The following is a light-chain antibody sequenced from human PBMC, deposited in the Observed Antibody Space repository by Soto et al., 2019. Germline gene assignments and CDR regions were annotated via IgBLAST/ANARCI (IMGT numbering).Light chain of an antibody. J-gene: IGKJ3*01. V-gene: IGKV3-11*01. CDR3: QQRSNGLS. CDR2: DAS. CDR1: QCVSRN. Sequence: EIVLTQSPAILSLSPGERATFSCRASQCVSRNLDWYQHKPGQTPRLLIYDASNRATGIPVRFSGSGSGTDFTLTISSLEPEDFAVYYCQQRSNGLSFGPGTKVDIK.